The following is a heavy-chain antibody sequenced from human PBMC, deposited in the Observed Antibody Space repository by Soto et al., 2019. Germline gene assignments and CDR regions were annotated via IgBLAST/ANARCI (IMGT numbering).Heavy chain of an antibody. Sequence: SETLYLTCSVSKGSIRNFYCNWSRQSAGKGLEWIGRIHGSGSATYNPSLRGRVTMSVDTSKNQFSLKVNSVTGADTAVYYCARSSHKESWFDPWGQGTLVTVSS. CDR3: ARSSHKESWFDP. D-gene: IGHD6-13*01. J-gene: IGHJ5*02. CDR1: KGSIRNFY. V-gene: IGHV4-4*07. CDR2: IHGSGSA.